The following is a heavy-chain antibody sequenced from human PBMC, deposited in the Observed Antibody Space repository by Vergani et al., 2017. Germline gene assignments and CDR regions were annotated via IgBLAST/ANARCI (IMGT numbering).Heavy chain of an antibody. D-gene: IGHD4-17*01. V-gene: IGHV3-21*01. CDR3: ARDGYGDYVGGDYYYYYGMDV. J-gene: IGHJ6*02. CDR1: GFTVSSYS. Sequence: EVQVVETGGGLVQPGGSLRLSCAASGFTVSSYSMNWVRQAPGKGLEWVSSISSSSSYIYYADSVKGRFTISRDNAKNSLYLQMNSLRAEDTAVYYCARDGYGDYVGGDYYYYYGMDVWGQGP. CDR2: ISSSSSYI.